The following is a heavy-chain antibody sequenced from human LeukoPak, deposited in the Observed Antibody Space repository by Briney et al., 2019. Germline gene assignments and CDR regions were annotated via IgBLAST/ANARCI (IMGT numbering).Heavy chain of an antibody. V-gene: IGHV3-7*03. CDR1: GFTFGKYW. Sequence: GGSLRLSCVASGFTFGKYWMSWVRQAPGKGLEWVANIKLDGSEKNYVDSVKGRFTISRDNTKNTLYLQMNSLSVEDTAVFYCARAHYDTWTRRGNFDSWGPGTLVIVSS. J-gene: IGHJ4*02. D-gene: IGHD3-9*01. CDR2: IKLDGSEK. CDR3: ARAHYDTWTRRGNFDS.